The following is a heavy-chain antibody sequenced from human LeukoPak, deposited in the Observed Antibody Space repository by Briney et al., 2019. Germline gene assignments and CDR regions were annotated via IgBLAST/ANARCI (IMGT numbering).Heavy chain of an antibody. CDR3: ARDSIYFWSGYYSS. CDR1: GGSISSGDYY. CDR2: IYYSGST. J-gene: IGHJ4*02. Sequence: SETLSLTCTVSGGSISSGDYYWSWIRQPPGKGLEWIGYIYYSGSTYYNPSLKSRVTISVDTSKNQFSLKLSSVTAADTAVYYCARDSIYFWSGYYSSWGQGTLVTVSS. D-gene: IGHD3-3*01. V-gene: IGHV4-30-4*08.